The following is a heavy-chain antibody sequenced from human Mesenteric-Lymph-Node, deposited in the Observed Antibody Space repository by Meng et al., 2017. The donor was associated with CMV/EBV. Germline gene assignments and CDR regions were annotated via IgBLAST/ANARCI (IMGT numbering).Heavy chain of an antibody. J-gene: IGHJ5*02. CDR2: IYRGGSST. D-gene: IGHD6-19*01. CDR1: GFTFSSYA. V-gene: IGHV3-23*03. Sequence: GESLKISCAASGFTFSSYAMSWVRQAPGKGLEWVSVIYRGGSSTYYADSVKGRFTISRDNSKNTLYLQMNSLRAEDTAVYYCARDSQGLGPWGQGTLVTVSS. CDR3: ARDSQGLGP.